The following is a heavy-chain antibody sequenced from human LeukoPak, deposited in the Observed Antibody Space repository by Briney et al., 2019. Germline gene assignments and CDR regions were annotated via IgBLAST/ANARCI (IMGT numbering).Heavy chain of an antibody. V-gene: IGHV3-21*01. CDR1: GFTFSSYS. D-gene: IGHD2-2*01. CDR3: AKDRDIVVVPAAHDAFDI. J-gene: IGHJ3*02. Sequence: GGSLRLSCAASGFTFSSYSMNWVRQAPGKGLEWVSSISSSSSYIYYADSVKGRFTISRDNAKNSLYLQMNSLRAEDTAVYYCAKDRDIVVVPAAHDAFDIWGQGTMVTVSS. CDR2: ISSSSSYI.